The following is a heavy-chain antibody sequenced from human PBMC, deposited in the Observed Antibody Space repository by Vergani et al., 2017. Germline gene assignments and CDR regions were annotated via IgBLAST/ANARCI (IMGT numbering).Heavy chain of an antibody. D-gene: IGHD4-17*01. CDR1: GYTFPDHY. CDR3: ATPQTVTTGGMEV. CDR2: VDPEDGET. J-gene: IGHJ6*02. V-gene: IGHV1-69-2*01. Sequence: EVQLVQSGAEVKKPGATMKISCKVSGYTFPDHYMHWVKQAPGKGLEWMGLVDPEDGETIYAEKFKGSVTIAADTSTDTAHLELSSLRSEDTAVYYCATPQTVTTGGMEVWVQGTTVIVSS.